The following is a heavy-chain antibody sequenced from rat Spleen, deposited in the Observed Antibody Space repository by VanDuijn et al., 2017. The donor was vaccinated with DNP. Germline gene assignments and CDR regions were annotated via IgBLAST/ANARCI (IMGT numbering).Heavy chain of an antibody. CDR3: ARGGYPAVDY. J-gene: IGHJ2*01. V-gene: IGHV5S13*01. Sequence: EVQLVESGGGLVQPGRSLKLSCAASGFTFSNSGMAWIRQVPGHGLEWVASITSSGGSTYYPDSVKGRFTISRDNAKNTLYLQMNSLRYEDTATYYCARGGYPAVDYWGQGVMVTVSS. CDR2: ITSSGGST. D-gene: IGHD1-4*01. CDR1: GFTFSNSG.